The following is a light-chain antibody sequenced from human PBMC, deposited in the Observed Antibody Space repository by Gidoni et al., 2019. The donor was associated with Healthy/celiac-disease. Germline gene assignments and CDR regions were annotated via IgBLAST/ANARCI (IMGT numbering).Light chain of an antibody. Sequence: ELVLPQSPGTLSLSPGERATLSCRASQSVSSSYLAWYQQKPGQAPRLLIYGASSRATGIPDRFSGSGSGTDFTLIISRLEPEDFAVYYCQQYGSSPYTFGQGTKLEIK. V-gene: IGKV3-20*01. CDR2: GAS. CDR1: QSVSSSY. J-gene: IGKJ2*01. CDR3: QQYGSSPYT.